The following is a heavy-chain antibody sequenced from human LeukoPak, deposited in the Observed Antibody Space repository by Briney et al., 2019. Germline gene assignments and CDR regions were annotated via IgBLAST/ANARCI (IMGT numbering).Heavy chain of an antibody. CDR1: GGSFSGYY. CDR2: INDSGST. CDR3: ARDERAGASDY. J-gene: IGHJ4*02. V-gene: IGHV4-34*01. Sequence: SETLSLTCAVYGGSFSGYYWSWIRQPPGKGLEGIGEINDSGSTNYNPSLKSRVTISVDTPKNQFPLKLSSVTAADTAVYYCARDERAGASDYWGQGTLVTVSS. D-gene: IGHD6-19*01.